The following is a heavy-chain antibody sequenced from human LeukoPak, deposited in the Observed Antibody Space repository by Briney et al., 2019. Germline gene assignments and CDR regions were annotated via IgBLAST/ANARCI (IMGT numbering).Heavy chain of an antibody. V-gene: IGHV4-39*02. D-gene: IGHD2-2*01. CDR3: ARLGYCSSASCGPLDY. Sequence: SETLSLSCTVSGGSISSSGYYWGWIRQPPGKGLEWIGNIYYSGSTNYNPSLKSRVTISVDTSKNHFSLKLNSVTAADTALYYCARLGYCSSASCGPLDYWGQGTLVTVSS. CDR1: GGSISSSGYY. J-gene: IGHJ4*02. CDR2: IYYSGST.